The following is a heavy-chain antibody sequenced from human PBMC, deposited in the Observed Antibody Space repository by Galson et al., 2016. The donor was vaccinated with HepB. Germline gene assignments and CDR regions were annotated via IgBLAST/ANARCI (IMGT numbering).Heavy chain of an antibody. CDR2: IYTGGDT. CDR3: ASGSSNSCYPSCYFEH. D-gene: IGHD2-2*01. CDR1: GFTTSSHG. Sequence: SLRLSCAASGFTTSSHGMHWVRQAPGKGLEWVSLIYTGGDTYYADSVKGRFTISRDNSKNTPYLQMNSLRGEDTAVYHGASGSSNSCYPSCYFEHWGQGILVTVSS. J-gene: IGHJ4*02. V-gene: IGHV3-NL1*01.